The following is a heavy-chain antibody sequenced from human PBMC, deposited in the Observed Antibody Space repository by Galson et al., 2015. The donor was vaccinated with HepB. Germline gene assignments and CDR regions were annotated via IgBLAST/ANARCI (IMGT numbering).Heavy chain of an antibody. Sequence: SLRLSCAASGFTFSSYSMNWVRQAPGKGLEWVSYISSSSTTIYYADSVKGRFTISRDNAKNSLYLQMNSLRDEDTAVYYCARAWLGQKWLRSRDAFDFWGQGTMVTVSS. J-gene: IGHJ3*01. CDR3: ARAWLGQKWLRSRDAFDF. CDR1: GFTFSSYS. D-gene: IGHD5-12*01. CDR2: ISSSSTTI. V-gene: IGHV3-48*02.